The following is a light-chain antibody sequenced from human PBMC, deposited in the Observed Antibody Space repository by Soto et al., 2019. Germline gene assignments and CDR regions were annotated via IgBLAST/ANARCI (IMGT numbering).Light chain of an antibody. V-gene: IGLV2-14*03. CDR1: SSDVGGYNF. Sequence: QSVLTQPASVSGSPGQSITISCTGTSSDVGGYNFVSWYQQHPGKAHKFLIYDVSNRPSGVSTRFSGSKSGNTASLTISGLQAEDEADYYCSSYTSSSTQVFGTGTKATVL. CDR3: SSYTSSSTQV. CDR2: DVS. J-gene: IGLJ1*01.